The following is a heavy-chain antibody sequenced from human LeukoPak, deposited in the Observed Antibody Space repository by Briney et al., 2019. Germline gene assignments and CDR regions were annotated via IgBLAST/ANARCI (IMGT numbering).Heavy chain of an antibody. CDR3: ARGRGYGGNWGFDP. J-gene: IGHJ5*02. V-gene: IGHV1-2*02. CDR1: GLQFPGDY. D-gene: IGHD7-27*01. Sequence: ASVKVSCKASGLQFPGDYIHWVRQAPGQGLEWMGWINPNNVGTKFALKFQGRVTLTRDTSITTDYMEMSGLTPDDTAVYYCARGRGYGGNWGFDPWGQGSLVVVSS. CDR2: INPNNVGT.